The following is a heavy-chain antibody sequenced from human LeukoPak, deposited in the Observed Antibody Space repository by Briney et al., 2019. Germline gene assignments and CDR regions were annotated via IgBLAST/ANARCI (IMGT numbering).Heavy chain of an antibody. CDR3: ARGVPYSNYAHDDYYYYMDV. V-gene: IGHV1-69*05. CDR1: GGTFSSYA. J-gene: IGHJ6*03. D-gene: IGHD4-11*01. Sequence: VASVKVSCKASGGTFSSYAISWVRQAPGQGLEWMGGIIPIFGTANYAQKFQGRVTITTDESTSIAYMELSSLRSEDTAVYYCARGVPYSNYAHDDYYYYMDVWGKGTTVTVSS. CDR2: IIPIFGTA.